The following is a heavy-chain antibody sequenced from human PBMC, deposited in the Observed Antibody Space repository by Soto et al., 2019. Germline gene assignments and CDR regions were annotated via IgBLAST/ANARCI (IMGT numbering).Heavy chain of an antibody. V-gene: IGHV1-69*01. CDR2: IIPIFGTA. D-gene: IGHD6-19*01. J-gene: IGHJ1*01. CDR1: GGTFSSYA. Sequence: QVQLVQSGAEVKKPGSSVKVSCKASGGTFSSYAISWVRQAPGQGLEWMGGIIPIFGTANYAQKFQGRVTITGEEFTERGHIELGRLRSGDQAVYYCAGGHGYCSGLVGYFQQWGQGTLVTVSS. CDR3: AGGHGYCSGLVGYFQQ.